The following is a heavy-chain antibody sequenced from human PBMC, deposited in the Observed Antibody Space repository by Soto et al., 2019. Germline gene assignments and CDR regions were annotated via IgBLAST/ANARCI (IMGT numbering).Heavy chain of an antibody. CDR2: ISSGSKTI. V-gene: IGHV3-48*02. D-gene: IGHD1-7*01. CDR1: GFTFSGYS. CDR3: AREDILGTRSFDY. Sequence: EVQLVESGGGLVQRGGSLRLSCAASGFTFSGYSMNWVRQAPGKGLEWVSYISSGSKTIFYADSVQGRFTVSRDNAKNSQYLQMTGLTDEDTAVYYCAREDILGTRSFDYWGRGTLVTVSS. J-gene: IGHJ4*02.